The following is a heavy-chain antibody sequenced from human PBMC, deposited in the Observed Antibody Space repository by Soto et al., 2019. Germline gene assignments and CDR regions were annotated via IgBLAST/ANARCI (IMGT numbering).Heavy chain of an antibody. CDR1: GGSISSYY. J-gene: IGHJ4*02. Sequence: PSETLSLTCAVSGGSISSYYRSWIRQPPGKGLEWIGYIYYSGSTNYNPSLKSRVTISVDTSKNQFSLKLSSVTAADTAVYYCARLRYCSSTSCRGEDYWGQGTLVTVSS. V-gene: IGHV4-59*08. CDR2: IYYSGST. D-gene: IGHD2-2*01. CDR3: ARLRYCSSTSCRGEDY.